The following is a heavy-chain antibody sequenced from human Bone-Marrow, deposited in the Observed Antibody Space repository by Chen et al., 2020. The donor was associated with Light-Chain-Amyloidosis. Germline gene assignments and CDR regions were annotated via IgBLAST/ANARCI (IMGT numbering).Heavy chain of an antibody. CDR3: ARNGLGTYSGYPEDY. D-gene: IGHD5-12*01. CDR2: IYSGGST. V-gene: IGHV3-53*01. J-gene: IGHJ4*02. CDR1: GFTVSGNY. Sequence: VRLWEFGGGLIQPGGSRRLSGQAPGFTVSGNYMSWVRQAPGKGLEWVSVIYSGGSTYYADSVKGRFTISRDNSKNTLYLQMNSLRAEDTAVYYCARNGLGTYSGYPEDYWGQGTLVTVSS.